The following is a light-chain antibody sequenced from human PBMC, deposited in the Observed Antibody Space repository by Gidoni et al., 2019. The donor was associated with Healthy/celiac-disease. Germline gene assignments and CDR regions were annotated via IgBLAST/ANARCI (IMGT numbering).Light chain of an antibody. Sequence: DTVLTHTPLSLSVTTGQPASISRKSSQSHLLSARNTYLYWYLQKPGQSPQLLIYEVSNRFSGVPERFSGSGSGTDFTLKISRVEAEDVGVYYCIQSIQLPLTFGGGTKVEIK. V-gene: IGKV2D-29*02. CDR3: IQSIQLPLT. CDR2: EVS. J-gene: IGKJ4*01. CDR1: QSHLLSARNTY.